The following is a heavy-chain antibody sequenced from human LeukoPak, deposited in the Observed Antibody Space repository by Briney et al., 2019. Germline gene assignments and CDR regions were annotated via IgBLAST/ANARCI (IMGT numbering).Heavy chain of an antibody. CDR3: ASTYCSGGSCYSKLDY. D-gene: IGHD2-15*01. J-gene: IGHJ4*02. CDR2: IIAYNGNT. CDR1: GYTFTSYG. Sequence: ASVNVSCKASGYTFTSYGISWVRQAPGQGLECMGWIIAYNGNTNYAQKLQGRVTMTTDTSTSTAYMELRSLRSDDTAVYYCASTYCSGGSCYSKLDYWGQGTLVTVSS. V-gene: IGHV1-18*01.